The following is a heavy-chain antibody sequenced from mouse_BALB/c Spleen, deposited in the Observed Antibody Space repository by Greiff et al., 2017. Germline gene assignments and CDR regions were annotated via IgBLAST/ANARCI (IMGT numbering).Heavy chain of an antibody. J-gene: IGHJ4*01. CDR2: IDPANGNT. Sequence: VQLKQSGAELVKPGASVKLSCTASGFNIKDTYMHWVKQRPEQGLEWIGRIDPANGNTKYDPKFQGKATITADTSSNTAYLQLSSLTSEDTAVYYCARGEVRGDYYAMDYWGQGTSVTVSS. CDR1: GFNIKDTY. CDR3: ARGEVRGDYYAMDY. V-gene: IGHV14-3*02. D-gene: IGHD2-14*01.